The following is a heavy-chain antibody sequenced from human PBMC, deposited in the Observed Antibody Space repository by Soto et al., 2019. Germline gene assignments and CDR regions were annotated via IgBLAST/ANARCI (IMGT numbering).Heavy chain of an antibody. Sequence: PGGSLRLSCAASGFTFSSYAMTWVRQAPGKGLEWVSGISGSGATTSYADSVKGRFTVSRDNSKNTLYLQMNSLRAEDTAVYYRASSGWLPEAVDAFHIWGQGTMVTVS. CDR1: GFTFSSYA. J-gene: IGHJ3*02. D-gene: IGHD3-10*01. V-gene: IGHV3-23*01. CDR3: ASSGWLPEAVDAFHI. CDR2: ISGSGATT.